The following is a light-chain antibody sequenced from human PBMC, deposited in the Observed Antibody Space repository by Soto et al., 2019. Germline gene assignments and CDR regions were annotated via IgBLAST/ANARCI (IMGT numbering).Light chain of an antibody. CDR3: SSYTSSSTRV. Sequence: QSALTQPPSASGSPGQSVTISCTGSSSDVGGHNHVSWYQQHPGKAPKLMIYEVSKRPSGVPDRFSGSKSVNTASLTVSGLQAEDEADYYCSSYTSSSTRVFGGGTKVTVL. V-gene: IGLV2-8*01. CDR2: EVS. J-gene: IGLJ2*01. CDR1: SSDVGGHNH.